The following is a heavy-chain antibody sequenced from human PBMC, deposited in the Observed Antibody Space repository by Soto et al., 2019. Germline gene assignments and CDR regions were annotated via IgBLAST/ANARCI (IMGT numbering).Heavy chain of an antibody. V-gene: IGHV3-9*01. Sequence: GLSLRVSWGASGFTCVDYAMHRVRQAPGKGLEWVSGISWNSGSIGYADSVKGRFTISRDNAKDSLYLQMNSLRAEDTALYYCAKDMFDYYGSGSYFFDYWGQGTLVTVPS. D-gene: IGHD3-10*01. CDR1: GFTCVDYA. CDR2: ISWNSGSI. CDR3: AKDMFDYYGSGSYFFDY. J-gene: IGHJ4*02.